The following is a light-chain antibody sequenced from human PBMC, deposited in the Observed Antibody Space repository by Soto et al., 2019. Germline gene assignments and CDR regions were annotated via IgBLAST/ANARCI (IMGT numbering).Light chain of an antibody. J-gene: IGLJ1*01. CDR2: NND. CDR3: AAWDDSLNCFYV. Sequence: PVLAQPPSASAAPGTGVTISCSGSSSNIGTNTVNWYLQLPGTAPKLLIYNNDQRPSGVPERFSGSKSGTSASLAISGLQSEDEANYYCAAWDDSLNCFYVFGSGTKVTV. CDR1: SSNIGTNT. V-gene: IGLV1-44*01.